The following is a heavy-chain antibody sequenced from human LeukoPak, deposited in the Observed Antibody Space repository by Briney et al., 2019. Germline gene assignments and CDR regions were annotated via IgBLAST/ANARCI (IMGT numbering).Heavy chain of an antibody. CDR3: ARAKSLDY. Sequence: GGSLGLSCAASGFTFSTYAMSWVRQAPGKGLEWVSAISDSGDDTYYADSVKGRFTISRDNSKNTLYLQMNSLRAEDTAVYYCARAKSLDYWGQGTLVTVSS. CDR2: ISDSGDDT. J-gene: IGHJ4*02. CDR1: GFTFSTYA. V-gene: IGHV3-23*01.